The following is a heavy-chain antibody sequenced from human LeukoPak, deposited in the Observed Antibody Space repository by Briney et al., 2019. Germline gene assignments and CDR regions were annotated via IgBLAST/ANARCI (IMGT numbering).Heavy chain of an antibody. CDR3: ARISSQNWNYGNDY. J-gene: IGHJ4*02. V-gene: IGHV1-2*02. D-gene: IGHD1-7*01. CDR2: INPNSGGT. Sequence: ASVKVSCKASGYTFTGYYMHWVRQAPGQGLEWMGWINPNSGGTNYAQKFQGRVTMTRDTSISTAYMELSRLRSDDTAVYYCARISSQNWNYGNDYWGQGTLVTVSS. CDR1: GYTFTGYY.